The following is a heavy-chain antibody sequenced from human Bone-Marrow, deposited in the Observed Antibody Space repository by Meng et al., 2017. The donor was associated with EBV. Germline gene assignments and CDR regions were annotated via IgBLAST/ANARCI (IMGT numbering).Heavy chain of an antibody. J-gene: IGHJ4*02. CDR2: ISSSSSYI. CDR3: ARSPGGDYYDSSGYYPDD. D-gene: IGHD3-22*01. V-gene: IGHV3-21*01. Sequence: EVQLVESGGXLVKPGGXLRLSCAHSGFTFSSYSMNWVRQAPGKGLEWVSSISSSSSYIYYADSVKGRFTISRDNAKNSLYLQMNSLRAEDTAVYYCARSPGGDYYDSSGYYPDDWGQGTLVTVSS. CDR1: GFTFSSYS.